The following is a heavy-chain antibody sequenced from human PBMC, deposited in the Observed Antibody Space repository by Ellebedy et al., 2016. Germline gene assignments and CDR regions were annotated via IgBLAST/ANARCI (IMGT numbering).Heavy chain of an antibody. D-gene: IGHD2-15*01. CDR1: GGSISSGGYY. V-gene: IGHV4-31*03. J-gene: IGHJ6*02. Sequence: SETLSLXXTVSGGSISSGGYYWSWIRQHPGKGLERIGYIYYSGSTYYNPSLKSRVTISVDTSKNQFSLKLSSVTAADTAVYYCARDMGSVNGYYYGMDVWGQGTTVTVSS. CDR3: ARDMGSVNGYYYGMDV. CDR2: IYYSGST.